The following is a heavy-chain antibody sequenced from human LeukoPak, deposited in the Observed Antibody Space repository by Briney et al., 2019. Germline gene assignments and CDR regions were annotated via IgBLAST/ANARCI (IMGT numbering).Heavy chain of an antibody. CDR1: GGSISSGSYY. J-gene: IGHJ4*02. CDR3: ARGNTTYYYDSSGYSDY. V-gene: IGHV4-61*02. Sequence: PSETLSLTCTVSGGSISSGSYYWSWIRQPAGKGLEWIGRIYTSGSTNYNPSLKSRVTISVDTSKNQFSLKLSSVTAADTAVYYCARGNTTYYYDSSGYSDYWSQGTLVTVSS. CDR2: IYTSGST. D-gene: IGHD3-22*01.